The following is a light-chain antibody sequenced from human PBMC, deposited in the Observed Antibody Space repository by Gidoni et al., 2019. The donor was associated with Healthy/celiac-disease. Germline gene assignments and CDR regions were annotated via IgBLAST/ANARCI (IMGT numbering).Light chain of an antibody. Sequence: EIAMPQSPATLSVSPGERATLSCRASQSVSSNLAWYQQKPGQAPRHLIYGASTRATGIPARFSGSGSGTEFTLTISSLQSEDFAVYYCQQYNNWPPTFGGXTKVEIK. V-gene: IGKV3-15*01. J-gene: IGKJ4*01. CDR2: GAS. CDR1: QSVSSN. CDR3: QQYNNWPPT.